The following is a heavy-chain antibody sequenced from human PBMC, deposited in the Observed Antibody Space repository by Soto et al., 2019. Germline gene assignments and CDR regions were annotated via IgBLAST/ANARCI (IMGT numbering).Heavy chain of an antibody. CDR3: ARVGGYKKYYFDY. CDR2: IIPIFGTA. V-gene: IGHV1-69*13. CDR1: GYTFTSYG. Sequence: GASVKVSCKASGYTFTSYGISWVRQAPGQGLEWMGGIIPIFGTANYAQKFQGRVTITADESTSTAYMELGSLRSEDTAVYYCARVGGYKKYYFDYWGQGTLVTVSS. D-gene: IGHD5-12*01. J-gene: IGHJ4*02.